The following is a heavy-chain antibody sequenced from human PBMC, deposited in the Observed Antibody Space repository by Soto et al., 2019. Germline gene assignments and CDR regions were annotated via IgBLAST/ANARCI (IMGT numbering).Heavy chain of an antibody. CDR2: IYYSGST. V-gene: IGHV4-31*03. D-gene: IGHD2-15*01. CDR1: GGSIGSGGYY. CDR3: ARGSGGTLIGY. J-gene: IGHJ4*02. Sequence: QVQLQESGPGLVKPSQTLSLTCSVSGGSIGSGGYYWSWIRQHPGKGLEWIGYIYYSGSTYYNPSLKSRVTISVDTSDNQFSLKLRSLTAADTAVYFCARGSGGTLIGYWGQGTLVTVSS.